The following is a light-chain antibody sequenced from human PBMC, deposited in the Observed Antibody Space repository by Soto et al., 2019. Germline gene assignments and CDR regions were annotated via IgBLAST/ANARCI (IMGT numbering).Light chain of an antibody. CDR1: QSLLHTNGYSY. Sequence: DIVMTQSPLSLPVTPGEPPSISCGSSQSLLHTNGYSYLDWSLPKPGQSPQLLIYLGSNRASGVPDRFSGSGSGTDFTLKISRVEAEEVGVDDCMQALRTWTFGPGTKVDIK. CDR2: LGS. CDR3: MQALRTWT. J-gene: IGKJ1*01. V-gene: IGKV2-28*01.